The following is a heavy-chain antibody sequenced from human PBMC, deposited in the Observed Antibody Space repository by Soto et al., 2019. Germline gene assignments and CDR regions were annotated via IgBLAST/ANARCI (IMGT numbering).Heavy chain of an antibody. CDR1: GFTFSSYA. CDR2: ISGSGVYT. D-gene: IGHD6-13*01. V-gene: IGHV3-23*01. CDR3: ARNTISAAGADYYDLDV. Sequence: GGSLRLSCAASGFTFSSYAMTWVRQAPGRGLEWVSGISGSGVYTYSADSVKGRFTLSRDSSKNSLYLQMYSLRAEDSAVYYCARNTISAAGADYYDLDVWGQGTTVTVSS. J-gene: IGHJ6*02.